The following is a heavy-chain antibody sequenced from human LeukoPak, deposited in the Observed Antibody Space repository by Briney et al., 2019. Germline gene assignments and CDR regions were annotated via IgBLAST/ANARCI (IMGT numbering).Heavy chain of an antibody. J-gene: IGHJ5*02. D-gene: IGHD6-13*01. CDR1: GYTFTGYY. Sequence: ASVKVSCKASGYTFTGYYMHRVRQAPGQGLEWMGWINPNSGGTNYAQKFQGRVTMTRDTSISTAYMELSRLRSDDTAVYYCARSRRDSSSWYGPDGWFDPWGQGTLVTVSS. CDR3: ARSRRDSSSWYGPDGWFDP. V-gene: IGHV1-2*02. CDR2: INPNSGGT.